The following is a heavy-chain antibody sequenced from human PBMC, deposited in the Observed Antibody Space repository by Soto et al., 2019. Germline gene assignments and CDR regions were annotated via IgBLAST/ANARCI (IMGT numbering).Heavy chain of an antibody. CDR3: ARGADCSSTSCYPRYYDYYGMDV. Sequence: PSETLSLTCTVSGGSISSYYWSWIRQPPGKGLEWIGYIYYSGSTNYNPSLKSRVTISVDTSKNQFSLKLSSVTAADTAVYYCARGADCSSTSCYPRYYDYYGMDVWGQGTTVTVSS. CDR1: GGSISSYY. V-gene: IGHV4-59*01. CDR2: IYYSGST. D-gene: IGHD2-2*01. J-gene: IGHJ6*02.